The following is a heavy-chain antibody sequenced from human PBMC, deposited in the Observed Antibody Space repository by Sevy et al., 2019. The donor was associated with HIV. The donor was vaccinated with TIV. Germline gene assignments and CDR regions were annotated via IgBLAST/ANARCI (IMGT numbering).Heavy chain of an antibody. D-gene: IGHD2-2*01. Sequence: ASVKVSCKASGYTFTSYGISWVRQAPGQGLEWMGWISAYNGNTNYTQKLQGRVTMTTDTSTSTAYMVLRSLRSDDTAVEYCAGVAFGTSSEEDYMDVWGKGTTVTVSS. CDR3: AGVAFGTSSEEDYMDV. V-gene: IGHV1-18*04. J-gene: IGHJ6*03. CDR1: GYTFTSYG. CDR2: ISAYNGNT.